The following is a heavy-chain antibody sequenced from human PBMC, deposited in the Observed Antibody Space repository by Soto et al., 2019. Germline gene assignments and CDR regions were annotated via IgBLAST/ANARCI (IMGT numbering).Heavy chain of an antibody. CDR2: ISGSGGST. V-gene: IGHV3-23*01. J-gene: IGHJ4*02. D-gene: IGHD6-19*01. CDR1: GFTFSSYA. CDR3: AKDIAVAGDYYFDY. Sequence: EVQLLESGGGLVQPGGSLRLSCAASGFTFSSYAMSWVRQAPGKGLEWVSAISGSGGSTYYADSVKGRFTISRDNSKNALYRQMNSLGAEDTALYDCAKDIAVAGDYYFDYWGQGTLVTVSS.